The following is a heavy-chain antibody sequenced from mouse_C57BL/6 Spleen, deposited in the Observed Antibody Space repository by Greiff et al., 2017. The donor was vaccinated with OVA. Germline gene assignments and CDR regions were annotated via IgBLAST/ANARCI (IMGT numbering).Heavy chain of an antibody. CDR2: IRNKANGYTT. V-gene: IGHV7-3*01. D-gene: IGHD1-1*01. CDR3: ARYITTVVATDWYFDV. CDR1: FTFTDYY. J-gene: IGHJ1*03. Sequence: EVKLVESGGGLVQPGGFTFTDYYMSWVRQPPGKALEWLGFIRNKANGYTTEYSASVKGRFTISRDNSQSILYLQMNALRAEDSATYYCARYITTVVATDWYFDVWGTGTTVTVSS.